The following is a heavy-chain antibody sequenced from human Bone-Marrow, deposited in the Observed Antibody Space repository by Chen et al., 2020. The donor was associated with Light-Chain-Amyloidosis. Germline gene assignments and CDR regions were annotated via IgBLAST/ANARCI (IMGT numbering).Heavy chain of an antibody. Sequence: EVQLVESGGGLVQPGGSLRLSCAASGFTVTSKYMAWVRQAPGTGLGWVSVIYVGGITHYADSVKGRFTISTDTSRNTLLLQMNSLRAEDSAVYYCATNYYDSSGYYAPYFDLWGRGTLVAVTS. D-gene: IGHD3-22*01. CDR1: GFTVTSKY. V-gene: IGHV3-66*01. CDR3: ATNYYDSSGYYAPYFDL. J-gene: IGHJ2*01. CDR2: IYVGGIT.